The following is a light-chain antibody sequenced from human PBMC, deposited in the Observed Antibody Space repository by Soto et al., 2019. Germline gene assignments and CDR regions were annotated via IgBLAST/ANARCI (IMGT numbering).Light chain of an antibody. CDR1: QSISSY. V-gene: IGKV1-39*01. CDR2: ATS. Sequence: DIQMTQSPSSLSASVGGRVTITCRASQSISSYLNWYQQKPGKAPKLLIYATSTLQSGVPSRFGGRGSGTEFTITISSLQPEDFATYYCQQSYSTLYTFGQGTKLEIK. CDR3: QQSYSTLYT. J-gene: IGKJ2*01.